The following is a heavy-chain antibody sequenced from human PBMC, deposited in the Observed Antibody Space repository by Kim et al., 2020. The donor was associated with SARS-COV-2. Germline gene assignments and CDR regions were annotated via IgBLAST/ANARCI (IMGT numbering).Heavy chain of an antibody. Sequence: PGQGLEWMGWINPNSGGTNYAQKFQGWVTMTRDTSISTAYMELSRLRSDDTAVYYCARGDIYDYDYFDYWGQGTLVTVSS. CDR3: ARGDIYDYDYFDY. V-gene: IGHV1-2*04. D-gene: IGHD5-12*01. J-gene: IGHJ4*02. CDR2: INPNSGGT.